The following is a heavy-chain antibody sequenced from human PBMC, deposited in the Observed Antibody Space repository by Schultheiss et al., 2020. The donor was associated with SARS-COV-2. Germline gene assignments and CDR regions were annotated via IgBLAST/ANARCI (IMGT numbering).Heavy chain of an antibody. V-gene: IGHV3-23*01. CDR1: GFTFSSYS. Sequence: GGSLRLSCAASGFTFSSYSMNWVRQAPGKGLEWVSAISGSGGSTYYADSVKGRFTISRDNSKNTLYLQMNSLRAEDTAVYYCTTDTAYYDFWSQWDYWGQGTLVTVSS. CDR2: ISGSGGST. J-gene: IGHJ4*02. D-gene: IGHD3-3*01. CDR3: TTDTAYYDFWSQWDY.